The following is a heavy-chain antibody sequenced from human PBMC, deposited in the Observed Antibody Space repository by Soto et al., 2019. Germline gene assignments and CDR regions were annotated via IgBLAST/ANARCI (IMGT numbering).Heavy chain of an antibody. D-gene: IGHD3-16*02. CDR3: ARGERYDYVWGSYRSGWFDP. CDR2: INNSGST. Sequence: QVPLQQWGAGLLKPSETLSLTCAVYGGSFSGYYWSWIRQPPGKGLEWIGEINNSGSTNYNPSLKSRVTISVDTSKNQFSLKLSSVTAADTAVYYCARGERYDYVWGSYRSGWFDPWGQGTLVTVSS. CDR1: GGSFSGYY. J-gene: IGHJ5*02. V-gene: IGHV4-34*01.